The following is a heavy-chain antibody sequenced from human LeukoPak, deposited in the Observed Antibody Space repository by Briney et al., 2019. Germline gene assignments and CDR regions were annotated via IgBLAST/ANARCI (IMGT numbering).Heavy chain of an antibody. J-gene: IGHJ4*02. D-gene: IGHD1-1*01. CDR3: AKDLTNWNDGTYFDY. CDR2: ISNSGGST. Sequence: GGSLRLSCAASAFTFSTYAMSWVRQAPGKGLEWVSGISNSGGSTPYADSVRGRFTISRDNSKNTLYLQMNSLRAEDTAMYFCAKDLTNWNDGTYFDYWGQGTLVTVSS. CDR1: AFTFSTYA. V-gene: IGHV3-23*01.